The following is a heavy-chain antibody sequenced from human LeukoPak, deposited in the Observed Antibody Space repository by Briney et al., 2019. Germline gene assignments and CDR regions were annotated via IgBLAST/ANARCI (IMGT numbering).Heavy chain of an antibody. CDR3: AEGQLP. Sequence: GGSLRLSCAASGFTFRSYALRWVRLALGKGLEWVANLNQDRSEKNYLDSVKGRFTISRDNANNSLFLQMNSLRAEDTAVYYCAEGQLPWGQGTRVTVSS. CDR1: GFTFRSYA. V-gene: IGHV3-7*01. CDR2: LNQDRSEK. D-gene: IGHD6-13*01. J-gene: IGHJ5*02.